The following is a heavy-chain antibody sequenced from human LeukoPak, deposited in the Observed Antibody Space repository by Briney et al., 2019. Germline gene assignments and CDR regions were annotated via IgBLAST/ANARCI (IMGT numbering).Heavy chain of an antibody. CDR2: ISSASNTI. CDR3: ARDGWFGDYNWFDP. CDR1: GFTFSSYS. V-gene: IGHV3-48*01. J-gene: IGHJ5*02. Sequence: GSLRLSCAASGFTFSSYSMNWVRQAPGKGLEWISYISSASNTIYYADSVKGRFTISRDNANNSVYLQMNSLRAEDTAMYYCARDGWFGDYNWFDPWGQGTLVTVSS. D-gene: IGHD3-10*01.